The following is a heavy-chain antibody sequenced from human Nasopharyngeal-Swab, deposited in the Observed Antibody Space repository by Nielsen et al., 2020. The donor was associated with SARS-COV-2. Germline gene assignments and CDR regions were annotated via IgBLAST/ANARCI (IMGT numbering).Heavy chain of an antibody. D-gene: IGHD6-19*01. CDR2: INPNSGGT. J-gene: IGHJ6*02. CDR1: GYTFTGYY. V-gene: IGHV1-2*06. CDR3: ARDSGDRLLQWLETPWDYYYYDMDV. Sequence: ASVKVSCKASGYTFTGYYMHWVRQAPGQGLVWMGRINPNSGGTNSAQKFQGRVTMTRDTSITTAYMELSRLRSDDTAVYYCARDSGDRLLQWLETPWDYYYYDMDVWGQGTTVTVSS.